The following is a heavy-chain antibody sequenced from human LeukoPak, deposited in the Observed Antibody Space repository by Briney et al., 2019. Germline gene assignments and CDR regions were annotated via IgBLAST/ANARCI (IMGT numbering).Heavy chain of an antibody. D-gene: IGHD5-18*01. V-gene: IGHV1-46*01. CDR1: GYTFTSDY. Sequence: VASVKVSCKASGYTFTSDYIHWVRQAPGQGLEWMGIINPSGGSTNYAQQFQGRVTITRDTSASTAYMELSSLRSEDTAVYYCARAHPISRGDTAMATLDYWGQGTLVTVSS. CDR3: ARAHPISRGDTAMATLDY. CDR2: INPSGGST. J-gene: IGHJ4*02.